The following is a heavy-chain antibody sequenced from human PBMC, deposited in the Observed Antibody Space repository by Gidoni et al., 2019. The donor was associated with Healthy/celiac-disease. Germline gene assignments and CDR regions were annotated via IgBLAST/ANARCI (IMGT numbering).Heavy chain of an antibody. CDR3: VKTSVAGYLDAFDI. V-gene: IGHV3-64D*06. J-gene: IGHJ3*02. CDR2: ISSNGGST. Sequence: EVQLVESGGGLVQPGGSLRLSCSASGLPLRSYAMHGVRQAPGKGLEYVSAISSNGGSTYYADSVKGRFTISRDNSKNTLYLQMSSLRAEDTAVYYCVKTSVAGYLDAFDIWGQGTMVTVSS. CDR1: GLPLRSYA. D-gene: IGHD6-19*01.